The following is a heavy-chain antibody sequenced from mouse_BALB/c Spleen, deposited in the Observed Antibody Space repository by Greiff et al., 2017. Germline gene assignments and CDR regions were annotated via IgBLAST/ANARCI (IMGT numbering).Heavy chain of an antibody. CDR1: GYSFTGYY. J-gene: IGHJ1*01. CDR3: ARWRYGNHGGYFDV. Sequence: DVKLQESGPELVKPGASVKISCKASGYSFTGYYMHWVKQSHVKSLEWIGRINPYNGATSYNQNFKDKASLTVDKSSSTAYMELHSLTSEDSAVYYCARWRYGNHGGYFDVWGAGTTVTVSS. V-gene: IGHV1-31*01. CDR2: INPYNGAT. D-gene: IGHD2-1*01.